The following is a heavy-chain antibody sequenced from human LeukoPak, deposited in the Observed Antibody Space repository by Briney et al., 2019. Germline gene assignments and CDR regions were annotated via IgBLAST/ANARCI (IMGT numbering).Heavy chain of an antibody. Sequence: SETLSLTCTVSGGSISSYYWSWIQQPPGKGLEWIGYIYYSGSTNYNPSLKSRVTISVDTSKNQFSLKLSSVTAADTAVYYCARDQYSYGYGYYYGMDVWGQGTTVTVSS. J-gene: IGHJ6*02. CDR1: GGSISSYY. CDR2: IYYSGST. CDR3: ARDQYSYGYGYYYGMDV. V-gene: IGHV4-59*01. D-gene: IGHD5-18*01.